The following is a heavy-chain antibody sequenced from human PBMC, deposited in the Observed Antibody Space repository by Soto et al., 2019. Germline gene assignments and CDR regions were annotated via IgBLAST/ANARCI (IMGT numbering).Heavy chain of an antibody. D-gene: IGHD2-8*01. CDR1: GGSIISRSYY. J-gene: IGHJ4*02. V-gene: IGHV4-39*01. CDR3: ARLYEGKRPPDY. Sequence: QLHLQESGPGLVKPSETLSLTCTISGGSIISRSYYWGWVRQPPGRGLEWIGSIYYTGSTYYNPSLKGRVTVSVDTSKSQLSLKLSSVTAADTAVYYCARLYEGKRPPDYWGQGTLVTVSS. CDR2: IYYTGST.